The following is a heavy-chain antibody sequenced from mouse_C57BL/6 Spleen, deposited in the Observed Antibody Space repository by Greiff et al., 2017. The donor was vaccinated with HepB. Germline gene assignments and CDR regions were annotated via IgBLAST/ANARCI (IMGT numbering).Heavy chain of an antibody. CDR3: ARHGSSLV. CDR1: GYTFTSYW. Sequence: QVQLQQPGAELVKPGASVKLSCKASGYTFTSYWMQWVKQRPGQGLEWIGEIDPSDSYTNYNQKFKGKATLTVDTSSSTAYMQLSSLTSEDSAVYYCARHGSSLVWGQGTTLTVSS. J-gene: IGHJ2*01. V-gene: IGHV1-50*01. D-gene: IGHD1-1*01. CDR2: IDPSDSYT.